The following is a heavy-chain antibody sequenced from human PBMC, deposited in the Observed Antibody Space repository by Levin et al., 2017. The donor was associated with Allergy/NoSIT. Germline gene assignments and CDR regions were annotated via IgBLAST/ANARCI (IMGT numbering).Heavy chain of an antibody. V-gene: IGHV3-21*01. CDR3: ARETRPSDYGDYVALMGPYYFDY. CDR2: ISSSSSYI. CDR1: GFTFSSYS. Sequence: GGSLRLSCAASGFTFSSYSMNWVRQAPGKGLEWVSSISSSSSYIYYADSVKGRFTISRDNAKNSLYLQMNSLRAEDTAVYYCARETRPSDYGDYVALMGPYYFDYWGQGTLVTVSS. D-gene: IGHD4-17*01. J-gene: IGHJ4*02.